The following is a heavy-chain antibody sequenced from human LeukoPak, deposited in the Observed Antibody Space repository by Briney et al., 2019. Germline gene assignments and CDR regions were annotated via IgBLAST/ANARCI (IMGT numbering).Heavy chain of an antibody. CDR1: GLTFSSYG. CDR3: ARDLGGSGSPFDY. D-gene: IGHD3-10*01. CDR2: IWYDGSNK. V-gene: IGHV3-33*01. Sequence: GRSLRLSCAASGLTFSSYGMHWVRQAPGKGLEWVAVIWYDGSNKYYADSVKGRFTISRDNSKNTLYLQMNSLRAEDTAVYYCARDLGGSGSPFDYWGQGTLVTVSS. J-gene: IGHJ4*02.